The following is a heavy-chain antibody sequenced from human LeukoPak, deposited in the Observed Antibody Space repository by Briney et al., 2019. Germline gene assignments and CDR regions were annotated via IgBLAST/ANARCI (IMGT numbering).Heavy chain of an antibody. CDR1: GFIFSGST. CDR2: IKSKTDGGTT. CDR3: TTVPITIFGVVILMDV. Sequence: PGGSLRLSCAASGFIFSGSTMNWVRQAPGKGLEWVGRIKSKTDGGTTDYAAPVKGRFTISRDDSKNTLYLQMNSLKTEDTAVYYCTTVPITIFGVVILMDVWGQGTTVTVSS. D-gene: IGHD3-3*01. V-gene: IGHV3-15*07. J-gene: IGHJ6*02.